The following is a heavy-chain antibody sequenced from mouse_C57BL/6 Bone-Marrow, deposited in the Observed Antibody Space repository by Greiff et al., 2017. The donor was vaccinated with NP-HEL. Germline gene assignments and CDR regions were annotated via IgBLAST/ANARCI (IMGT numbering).Heavy chain of an antibody. Sequence: EVQVVESGGDLVKPGGSLKLSCAASGFTFSSYGMSWVRQTPDKRLAWVATISRGGSYTYYPDSVQGRFTLPRDNAKNTLYLQMSSLKSEDTAMYYCATGSQYYFDYWGQGTTLTVSS. V-gene: IGHV5-6*01. J-gene: IGHJ2*01. CDR3: ATGSQYYFDY. CDR2: ISRGGSYT. CDR1: GFTFSSYG. D-gene: IGHD2-13*01.